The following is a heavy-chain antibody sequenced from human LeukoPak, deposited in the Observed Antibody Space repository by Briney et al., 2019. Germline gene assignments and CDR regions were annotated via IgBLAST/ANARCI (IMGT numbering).Heavy chain of an antibody. CDR1: GFTFSSYA. Sequence: GGSLRLSCAASGFTFSSYAMSWVRQAPGKGLESFSSISGSGASTYYMASGQGRFTISRDNSKNTLYLQVNSLRAEDTAIYYWAKDVIAGQGRNFDSWGQGTLITVSS. J-gene: IGHJ4*02. V-gene: IGHV3-23*01. CDR3: AKDVIAGQGRNFDS. CDR2: ISGSGAST. D-gene: IGHD6-13*01.